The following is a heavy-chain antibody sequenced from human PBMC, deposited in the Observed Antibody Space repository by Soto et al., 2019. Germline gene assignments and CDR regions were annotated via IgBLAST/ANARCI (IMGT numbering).Heavy chain of an antibody. Sequence: PGESLKISCKGSGYSFTSYWIGWVRQMPGKGLEWMGRIDPSDSYTNYSPSFQGHVTISADKSISTAYLQWSSLKASDTAMYYCARQGVDTAMEYYYYGMDVWGQGTTVTVSS. D-gene: IGHD5-18*01. CDR1: GYSFTSYW. CDR3: ARQGVDTAMEYYYYGMDV. CDR2: IDPSDSYT. J-gene: IGHJ6*02. V-gene: IGHV5-10-1*01.